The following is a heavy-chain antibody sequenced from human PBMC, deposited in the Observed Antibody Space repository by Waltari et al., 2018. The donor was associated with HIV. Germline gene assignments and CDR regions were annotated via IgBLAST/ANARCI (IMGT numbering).Heavy chain of an antibody. V-gene: IGHV4-34*02. CDR2: IGNDGTT. CDR3: ARLEALLPGVVIVRDV. CDR1: GGSLSGFL. D-gene: IGHD3-3*01. Sequence: VQLEQWGTGLLKPSETLSLTCAVYGGSLSGFLWRWVRQPPGKGLEWIGDIGNDGTTNYNPALKSRATVSITGSKNQFSLKLNSMTAADTGVYYCARLEALLPGVVIVRDVWGQGTLVTVSS. J-gene: IGHJ4*02.